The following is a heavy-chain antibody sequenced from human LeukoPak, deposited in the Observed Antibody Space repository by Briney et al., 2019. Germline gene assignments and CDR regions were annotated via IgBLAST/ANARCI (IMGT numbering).Heavy chain of an antibody. CDR1: GFSVGFNY. J-gene: IGHJ4*02. V-gene: IGHV3-53*03. CDR2: IYSGGNT. D-gene: IGHD2-15*01. CDR3: SGGPAGRRY. Sequence: SGGSLRLSWAASGFSVGFNYMTWVRQAPGXGLEWVSVIYSGGNTDYADSVKDRFTISRDNSKNTVYLQMNTQRGEDTAVYYCSGGPAGRRYCGQGALVTVSS.